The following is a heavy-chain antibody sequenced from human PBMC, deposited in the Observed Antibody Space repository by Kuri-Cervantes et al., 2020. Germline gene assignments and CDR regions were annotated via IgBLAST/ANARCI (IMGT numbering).Heavy chain of an antibody. CDR1: GFSLSTRGVR. Sequence: SGPTLVKPTQTLTLTCTFSGFSLSTRGVRLSWIRQPPGRALEWLARIDWDDDKFYSTSLKTRLTITKDTSKNQVVLTMTNMDPVDTCTYYCARKILTGPFDYWGKGTLVTVS. CDR2: IDWDDDK. J-gene: IGHJ4*02. D-gene: IGHD1-20*01. CDR3: ARKILTGPFDY. V-gene: IGHV2-70*04.